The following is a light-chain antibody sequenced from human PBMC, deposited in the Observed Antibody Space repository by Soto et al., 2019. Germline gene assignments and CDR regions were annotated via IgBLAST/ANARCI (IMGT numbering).Light chain of an antibody. Sequence: IVLTQSPGTLSLSPGERATLSCRASQSVSSSYLAWYQKKPGQAPRLIIYGASSRATGIPDRFSGSVSGTDFTLTISRLEPEDFAVYYGQQYGTSPPGTFGQGTKVDIK. V-gene: IGKV3-20*01. CDR2: GAS. J-gene: IGKJ1*01. CDR3: QQYGTSPPGT. CDR1: QSVSSSY.